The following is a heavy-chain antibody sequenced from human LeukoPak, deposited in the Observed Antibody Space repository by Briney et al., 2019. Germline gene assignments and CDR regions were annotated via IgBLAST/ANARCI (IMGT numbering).Heavy chain of an antibody. Sequence: ASVKVSCTASGYTFTSYAMHWVRQAPGQRLGWMAWINAGNGNTKYSQKFQGRFTITRDTSASTAYMELSSLRSEDTAVYYCARALGYCSGGSCHDWFDPWGQGTLVTVSS. CDR1: GYTFTSYA. CDR3: ARALGYCSGGSCHDWFDP. V-gene: IGHV1-3*01. J-gene: IGHJ5*02. CDR2: INAGNGNT. D-gene: IGHD2-15*01.